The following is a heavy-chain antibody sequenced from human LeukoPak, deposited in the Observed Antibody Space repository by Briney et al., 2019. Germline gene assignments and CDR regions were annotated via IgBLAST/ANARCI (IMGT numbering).Heavy chain of an antibody. CDR3: AKRASSGAYSYDY. J-gene: IGHJ4*02. Sequence: GGSLRLSCAASGFTFGSYDMHWVRQAPGKGLEWVAFMRYDGSNENYADSVKGRFTISRDNSKNTLNLQMNSLRPEDTAVYYCAKRASSGAYSYDYWGQGTLVTVSS. V-gene: IGHV3-30*02. CDR1: GFTFGSYD. CDR2: MRYDGSNE. D-gene: IGHD5-18*01.